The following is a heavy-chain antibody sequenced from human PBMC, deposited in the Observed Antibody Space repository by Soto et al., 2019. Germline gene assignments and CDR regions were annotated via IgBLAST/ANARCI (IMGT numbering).Heavy chain of an antibody. CDR2: INPSGGST. V-gene: IGHV1-46*03. CDR1: GYTFTSYY. J-gene: IGHJ6*03. CDR3: ARDLAFKVVDTDYYYYYMDV. D-gene: IGHD5-18*01. Sequence: ASVKVSCKASGYTFTSYYMHWVRQAPGQGLEWMGIINPSGGSTSYAQKFQGRVTMTRDTSTSTVYMELSSLRSEDTAVYYCARDLAFKVVDTDYYYYYMDVWGKGTTVTVSS.